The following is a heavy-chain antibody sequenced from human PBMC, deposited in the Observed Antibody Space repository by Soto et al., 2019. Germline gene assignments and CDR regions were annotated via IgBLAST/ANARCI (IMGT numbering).Heavy chain of an antibody. CDR1: GGSISSSSYY. D-gene: IGHD1-26*01. J-gene: IGHJ4*02. Sequence: KASETLSLTCTVSGGSISSSSYYWGWIRQPPGKGLEWIGSIYYSGSTYYNPSLKSRVTISVDTSKNQFSLKLSSVTAADTAVYYCARHPSHSGSFPFDYWGQGTLVTVSS. CDR3: ARHPSHSGSFPFDY. V-gene: IGHV4-39*01. CDR2: IYYSGST.